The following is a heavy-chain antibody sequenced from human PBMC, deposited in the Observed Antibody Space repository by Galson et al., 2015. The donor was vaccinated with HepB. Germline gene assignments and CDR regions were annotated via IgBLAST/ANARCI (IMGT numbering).Heavy chain of an antibody. CDR2: ISYDGSNK. V-gene: IGHV3-30*18. D-gene: IGHD5-18*01. J-gene: IGHJ4*02. Sequence: SLRLSCAASGSTFSSYGMHWVRQAPGKGLEWVAVISYDGSNKYYADSVKGRFTISRDNSKNTLYLQMNSLRAEDTAVYYCAKADTAMALLLDYWGQGTLVTVSS. CDR3: AKADTAMALLLDY. CDR1: GSTFSSYG.